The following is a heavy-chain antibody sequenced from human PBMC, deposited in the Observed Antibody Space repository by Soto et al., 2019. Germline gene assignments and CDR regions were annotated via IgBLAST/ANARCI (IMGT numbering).Heavy chain of an antibody. D-gene: IGHD2-21*02. Sequence: PGESLKISCKTSGYSFTTNWIAWVRQMPGKGLEWMGIIYPGDSDTRYSPSFQAQVTISADKSISTAYLQWSSLKASDTALYYCARRAYCGTDCYYFDYWGQGILVTVPS. V-gene: IGHV5-51*01. J-gene: IGHJ4*02. CDR1: GYSFTTNW. CDR2: IYPGDSDT. CDR3: ARRAYCGTDCYYFDY.